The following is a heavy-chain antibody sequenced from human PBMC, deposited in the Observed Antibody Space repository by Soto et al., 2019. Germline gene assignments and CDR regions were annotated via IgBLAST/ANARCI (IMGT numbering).Heavy chain of an antibody. V-gene: IGHV3-30*18. D-gene: IGHD5-12*01. J-gene: IGHJ3*02. CDR1: GFTFSSYG. CDR3: AKDFYSGYDHRYGAFDI. Sequence: QVQLVESGGGVVQPGRSLRLSCAASGFTFSSYGMHWVRQAPGKGLEWVAVISYDGSNKYYADSVKGRFTISRDNSKNTLYLQMNSLRAEDTAVYYCAKDFYSGYDHRYGAFDIWGQGTMVTVSS. CDR2: ISYDGSNK.